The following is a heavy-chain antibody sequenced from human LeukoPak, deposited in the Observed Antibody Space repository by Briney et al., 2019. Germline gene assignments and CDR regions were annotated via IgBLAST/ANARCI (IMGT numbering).Heavy chain of an antibody. Sequence: SETLSLTCTVSGGSISSYYWSWIRQPPGKGLEWIGYIYYSGSTNYNPSLKSRVTISVDTSKNQFSLKLSSVTAADTAVYYCARDSDYYGSGTPLWGAFDIWGQGTMVTVSS. CDR3: ARDSDYYGSGTPLWGAFDI. V-gene: IGHV4-59*12. J-gene: IGHJ3*02. CDR1: GGSISSYY. D-gene: IGHD3-10*01. CDR2: IYYSGST.